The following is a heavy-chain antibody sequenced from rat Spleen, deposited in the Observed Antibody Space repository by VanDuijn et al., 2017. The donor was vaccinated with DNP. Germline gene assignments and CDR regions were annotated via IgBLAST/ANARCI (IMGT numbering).Heavy chain of an antibody. CDR2: ISTGGGTT. J-gene: IGHJ2*01. CDR1: GFTFSDYF. D-gene: IGHD1-1*01. CDR3: ATIPISTVAYFDY. V-gene: IGHV5S11*01. Sequence: EVQLVESGGGLVQPGRSMKLSCAASGFTFSDYFMAWVRQAPTKGLEWVASISTGGGTTYYRDSVKGRFTIARDNTRSTLYLQMDSLRSEETATYYWATIPISTVAYFDYWGQGVMVTVSS.